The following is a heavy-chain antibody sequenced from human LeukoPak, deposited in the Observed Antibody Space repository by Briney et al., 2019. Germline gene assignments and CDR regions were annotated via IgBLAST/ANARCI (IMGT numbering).Heavy chain of an antibody. D-gene: IGHD5-24*01. CDR1: RFTFSSYE. Sequence: GGSLRLSGAASRFTFSSYEMNWVRKAQGKGLEWVSYISSSGSTIYYADSVKGRFTISRDNAKNSLYLQMNSLGAEDTAVYYCAREEAEIIDYWGQGTLVTVSS. CDR2: ISSSGSTI. V-gene: IGHV3-48*03. CDR3: AREEAEIIDY. J-gene: IGHJ4*02.